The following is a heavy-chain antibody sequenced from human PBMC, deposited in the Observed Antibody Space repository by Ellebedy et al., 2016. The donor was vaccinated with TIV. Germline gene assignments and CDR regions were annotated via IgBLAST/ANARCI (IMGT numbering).Heavy chain of an antibody. CDR2: ISGLGSTI. CDR1: GFTFSSYA. D-gene: IGHD3-10*01. Sequence: GESLKISCAASGFTFSSYAMTWVRQAPGKGLEWVSGISGLGSTIEYADPVKGRFTISRDNFENTLYLQMNSLRVEDTAVYYCAKRARVGDWGAQFFDDWGQGTPVTVSS. CDR3: AKRARVGDWGAQFFDD. V-gene: IGHV3-23*01. J-gene: IGHJ4*02.